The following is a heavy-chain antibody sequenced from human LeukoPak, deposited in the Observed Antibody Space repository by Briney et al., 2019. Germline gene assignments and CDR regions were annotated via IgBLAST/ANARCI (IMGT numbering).Heavy chain of an antibody. CDR3: ARDNRSYVFSWFDP. V-gene: IGHV4-4*07. J-gene: IGHJ5*02. Sequence: SETLSLACTVSGGSISSYYWSWIRQPAGKGLEWIGRIYTSGSTNYNPSLKSRVTMSVDTSKNQFSLKLSSVTAADTAVYYCARDNRSYVFSWFDPWGQGTLVTVSS. D-gene: IGHD1-26*01. CDR2: IYTSGST. CDR1: GGSISSYY.